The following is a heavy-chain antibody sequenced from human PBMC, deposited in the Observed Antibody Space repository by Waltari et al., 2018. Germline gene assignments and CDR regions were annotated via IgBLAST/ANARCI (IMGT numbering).Heavy chain of an antibody. J-gene: IGHJ4*02. CDR1: GSSISSGYF. CDR3: ARNSGNYSFFY. Sequence: QVQLQESGPGLVKPSETLSLTCAVSGSSISSGYFWGWIRQPPGKGLEWIGSIYHSGRTYYNPSLNSRVTISVDTSKNQFSLKLSSVTAADTAVYYCARNSGNYSFFYWGQGTLVTVSS. V-gene: IGHV4-38-2*01. D-gene: IGHD1-26*01. CDR2: IYHSGRT.